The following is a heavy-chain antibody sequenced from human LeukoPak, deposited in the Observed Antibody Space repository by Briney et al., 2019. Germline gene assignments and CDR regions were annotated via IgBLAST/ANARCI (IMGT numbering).Heavy chain of an antibody. J-gene: IGHJ4*02. V-gene: IGHV4-39*07. CDR1: GGSISSSSYY. Sequence: PSETLSLTCTVSGGSISSSSYYWGWIRQPPGKGLEWIGSIYYSGSTYYNPSLKSRVTISVDTSKNQFSLKLSSVTAADTAVYYCARERSHYDSSGDDDYWGQGTLVTVSS. D-gene: IGHD3-22*01. CDR2: IYYSGST. CDR3: ARERSHYDSSGDDDY.